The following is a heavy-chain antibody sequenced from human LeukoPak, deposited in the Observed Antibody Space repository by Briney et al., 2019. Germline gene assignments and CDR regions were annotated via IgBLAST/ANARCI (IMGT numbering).Heavy chain of an antibody. CDR2: IWYDGSNK. J-gene: IGHJ5*02. CDR1: GFTVSSNY. Sequence: GGSLRLSCAASGFTVSSNYMSWVRQAPGKGLEWVAVIWYDGSNKYYADSVKGRFTISRDNSKSTVYLQMNSLRVEDAAVYYCSKDLTSDFGGDLDPWGQGTLVTVSS. CDR3: SKDLTSDFGGDLDP. V-gene: IGHV3-33*06. D-gene: IGHD3-10*01.